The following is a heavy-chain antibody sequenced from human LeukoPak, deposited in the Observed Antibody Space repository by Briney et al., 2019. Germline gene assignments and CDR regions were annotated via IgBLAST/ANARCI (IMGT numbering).Heavy chain of an antibody. CDR1: GGSISSYY. D-gene: IGHD1-26*01. J-gene: IGHJ4*02. Sequence: SETLSLTCTVSGGSISSYYWSWIRQHPGKGLEWIGYIYYSGSTYYNPSLKSRVTISVDTSKNQFSLKLSSVTAADTAVYYCARVRGGGSYDFDYWGQGTLVTVSS. CDR2: IYYSGST. CDR3: ARVRGGGSYDFDY. V-gene: IGHV4-59*06.